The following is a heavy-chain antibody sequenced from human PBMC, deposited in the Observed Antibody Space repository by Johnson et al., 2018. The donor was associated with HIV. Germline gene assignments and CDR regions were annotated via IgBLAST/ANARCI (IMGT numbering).Heavy chain of an antibody. Sequence: QVQLVESGGGVVQPGRSLRLSCAASGFTFSSYAMHWVRQAPGKGLEWVSGINWNGGSTGYADSVKGRFTISRDNAKNSLYLQMNNLRPEDTAVYYCAKETRDSRSAFDVWGQGTLVTVSS. V-gene: IGHV3-NL1*01. D-gene: IGHD4-11*01. J-gene: IGHJ3*01. CDR1: GFTFSSYA. CDR3: AKETRDSRSAFDV. CDR2: INWNGGST.